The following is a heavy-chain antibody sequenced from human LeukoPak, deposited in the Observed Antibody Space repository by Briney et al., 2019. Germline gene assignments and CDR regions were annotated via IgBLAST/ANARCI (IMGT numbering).Heavy chain of an antibody. CDR2: IKEDGSEK. CDR3: AKSRGSSGYYFIDY. J-gene: IGHJ4*02. D-gene: IGHD3-22*01. V-gene: IGHV3-7*01. Sequence: SGGSLRLSCAASGFTFRDYWMSWVRQAPGKGLEWVANIKEDGSEKHYVDSVKGRFTISRDNAKNSLYLQMNSLRAEDTAVYYCAKSRGSSGYYFIDYWGLGTLVTVSS. CDR1: GFTFRDYW.